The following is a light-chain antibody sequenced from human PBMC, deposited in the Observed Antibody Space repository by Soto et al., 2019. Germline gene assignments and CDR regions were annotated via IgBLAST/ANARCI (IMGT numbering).Light chain of an antibody. Sequence: EIVMTQSPATLSVSPGERVTLSCRASQSVSYNLAWYQQKPGQAPRLLIYGPSTRATGIPARFSGSGSGTEFTLTISSLQSEDFALYYCQQYNNWPPTWTFGQGTKVDI. J-gene: IGKJ1*01. CDR2: GPS. CDR1: QSVSYN. V-gene: IGKV3-15*01. CDR3: QQYNNWPPTWT.